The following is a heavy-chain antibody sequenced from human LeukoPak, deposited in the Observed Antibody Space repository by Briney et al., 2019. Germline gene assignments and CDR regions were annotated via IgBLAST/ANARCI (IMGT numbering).Heavy chain of an antibody. CDR1: GFTFSSYW. V-gene: IGHV3-74*01. CDR2: INSDGSST. CDR3: ASTYSGSYGDAFDI. D-gene: IGHD1-26*01. J-gene: IGHJ3*02. Sequence: GGSLRLSCAASGFTFSSYWMHWVRQAPGKGLVWVSRINSDGSSTSHADSVKGRFTISRDNAKNTLYLQMNSLRAEDTAVYYCASTYSGSYGDAFDIWGQGTMVTVSS.